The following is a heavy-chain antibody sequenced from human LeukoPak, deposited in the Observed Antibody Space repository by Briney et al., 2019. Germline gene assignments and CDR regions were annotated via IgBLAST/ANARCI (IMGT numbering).Heavy chain of an antibody. CDR3: ARVQGYCSGGSCWRGYYYFDY. CDR1: GGSISSSSYY. D-gene: IGHD2-15*01. J-gene: IGHJ4*02. CDR2: IYYSGST. V-gene: IGHV4-39*01. Sequence: NPSETLSLTCTVSGGSISSSSYYWGWIRQPPGKGLEWIGSIYYSGSTYYNPSLKSRVTISVDTSKNQFSLKLSSVTAADTAVYYCARVQGYCSGGSCWRGYYYFDYWGQGTLVTVSS.